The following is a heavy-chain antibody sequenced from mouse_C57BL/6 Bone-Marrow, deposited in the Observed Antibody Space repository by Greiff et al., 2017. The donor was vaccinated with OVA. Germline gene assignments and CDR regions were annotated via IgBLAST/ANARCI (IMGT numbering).Heavy chain of an antibody. D-gene: IGHD2-3*01. CDR3: ARVYDGYYGDFDV. CDR1: GFTFSDYG. J-gene: IGHJ1*03. V-gene: IGHV5-15*04. Sequence: EVKVEESGGGLVQPGGSLKLSCAASGFTFSDYGMAWVRQAPRKGPEWVAFISNLAYSIYYADTVTGRFTISRENAKNTLYLEMSSLRSEDTAMYYCARVYDGYYGDFDVWGTGTTVTVSS. CDR2: ISNLAYSI.